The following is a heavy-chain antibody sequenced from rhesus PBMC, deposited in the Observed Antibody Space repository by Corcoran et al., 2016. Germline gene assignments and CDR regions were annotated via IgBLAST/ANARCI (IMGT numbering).Heavy chain of an antibody. V-gene: IGHV3-201*01. CDR3: AREWTTGVIIMGGFDY. J-gene: IGHJ4*01. Sequence: EVQLVESGGGVVQPGGSLRLSCAASGFTFDDYAMHWVRQAPGKGLEWVSGISWNGGATYYANHVKGQFTIAKDNAKISLYLQMGSLRAEDTALYYCAREWTTGVIIMGGFDYWGQGVLVTVSS. D-gene: IGHD3-34*01. CDR1: GFTFDDYA. CDR2: ISWNGGAT.